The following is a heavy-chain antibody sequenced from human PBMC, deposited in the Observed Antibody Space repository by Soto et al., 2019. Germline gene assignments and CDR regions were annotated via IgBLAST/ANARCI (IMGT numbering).Heavy chain of an antibody. CDR2: TSYDGSNK. CDR1: GFTFSSYG. D-gene: IGHD3-10*01. CDR3: AKDIYSYGSGSSDAFDI. V-gene: IGHV3-30*18. J-gene: IGHJ3*02. Sequence: GGSLRLSCAASGFTFSSYGMHWVRQAPGKGLEWVAVTSYDGSNKYYADSVKGRFTISRDNSKNTLYLQMNSLRAEDTAVYYCAKDIYSYGSGSSDAFDIWGQGTMVTVSS.